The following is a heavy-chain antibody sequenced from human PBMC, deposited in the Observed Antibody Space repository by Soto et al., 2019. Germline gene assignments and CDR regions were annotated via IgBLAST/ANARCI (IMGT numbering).Heavy chain of an antibody. CDR1: GFTFSSYS. J-gene: IGHJ6*02. CDR2: ISGGSSFI. V-gene: IGHV3-21*01. Sequence: EVQLVESGGGLVKPGGSLRLSCAASGFTFSSYSMNWVRQAPGKGLEWVSSISGGSSFIYYADSVKGRFTISRDNATNSLYLKMNSLRAEDTAVYYSARGKGRDVWGQWTTVTVSS. CDR3: ARGKGRDV.